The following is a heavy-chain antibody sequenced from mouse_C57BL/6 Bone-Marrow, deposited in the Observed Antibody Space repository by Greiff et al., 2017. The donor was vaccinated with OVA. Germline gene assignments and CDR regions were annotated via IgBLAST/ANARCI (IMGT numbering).Heavy chain of an antibody. CDR1: GYTFTSYW. Sequence: QVQLQQPGAELVMPGASVKLSCKASGYTFTSYWMHWVKQRPGQGLEWIGEIDPSDSYTNYNQKLKGKSTLTVDKSSSTAYMQLSSLTSEDSAVYYCAREGYYGYAMDYWGQGTSVTVSS. V-gene: IGHV1-69*01. D-gene: IGHD1-1*02. CDR3: AREGYYGYAMDY. J-gene: IGHJ4*01. CDR2: IDPSDSYT.